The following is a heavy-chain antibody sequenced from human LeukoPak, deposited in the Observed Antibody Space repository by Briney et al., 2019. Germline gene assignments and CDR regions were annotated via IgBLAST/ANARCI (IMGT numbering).Heavy chain of an antibody. V-gene: IGHV3-23*01. CDR1: GFTFSSYA. J-gene: IGHJ4*02. CDR2: TSGTSGRT. D-gene: IGHD3-22*01. CDR3: AKDGTYYYDSSGYSDY. Sequence: GGSLRLSCAASGFTFSSYAMSWVRQAPGKGLEWVSATSGTSGRTYYADSVKGRFTISRDNSKNTLYLQMNSLRAEDTAVYYCAKDGTYYYDSSGYSDYWGQGTLVTVSS.